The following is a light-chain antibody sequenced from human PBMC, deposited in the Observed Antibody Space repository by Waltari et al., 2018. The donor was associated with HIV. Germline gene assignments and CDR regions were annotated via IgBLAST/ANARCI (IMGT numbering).Light chain of an antibody. CDR1: SSDVGSYNL. CDR3: CSYAGTSTYV. V-gene: IGLV2-23*01. CDR2: EGT. Sequence: QSALTQPASVSGSPGQSITISCTGTSSDVGSYNLFSWYQQHPGKVPQLMIYEGTKRPSGVSNRFSGSKSGNTASLTISGLQAEDEADYYCCSYAGTSTYVFGTGTKVTVL. J-gene: IGLJ1*01.